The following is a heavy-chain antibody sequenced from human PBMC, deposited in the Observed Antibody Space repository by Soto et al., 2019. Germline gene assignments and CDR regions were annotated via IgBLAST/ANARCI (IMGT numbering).Heavy chain of an antibody. V-gene: IGHV1-69*08. CDR1: GGTFSSYT. CDR2: IIPILGTA. Sequence: ASVKVSCKASGGTFSSYTISWVRQAPGQGLEWMGRIIPILGTANYAQKFQGRVTITADKSTSTAYMELSSLRSEDTAVYYCARDGLVDIVVVPAATYYYYCMDVWGKGTTVTVSS. J-gene: IGHJ6*03. D-gene: IGHD2-2*03. CDR3: ARDGLVDIVVVPAATYYYYCMDV.